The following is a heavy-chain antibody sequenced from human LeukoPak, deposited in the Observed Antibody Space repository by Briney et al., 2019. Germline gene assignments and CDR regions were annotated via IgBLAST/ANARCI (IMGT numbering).Heavy chain of an antibody. D-gene: IGHD3-10*01. V-gene: IGHV1-69*05. J-gene: IGHJ6*03. CDR1: GGTISNYV. Sequence: GASVTVSCKASGGTISNYVITWVRQAPGQGLEWMGGIMPLFNTPNYAQNFKGRVTITTDESTSTAYMQLSSLRSEDTAVYYCARVDRNHFSMDVWGKGTTVTVSS. CDR3: ARVDRNHFSMDV. CDR2: IMPLFNTP.